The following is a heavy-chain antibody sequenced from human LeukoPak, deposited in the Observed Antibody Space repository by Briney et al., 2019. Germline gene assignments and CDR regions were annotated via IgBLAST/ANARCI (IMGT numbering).Heavy chain of an antibody. CDR1: GFTFSSYS. Sequence: GSLRLSCAASGFTFSSYSMNWVRQPPGKGLEWIGEINHGGSTNYNSSLKSRVTMSVNPSKNQFSLKLTSVTAADTAVYYCARGALAIGGSDYFAYWGQGTLVSVSS. V-gene: IGHV4-34*01. CDR3: ARGALAIGGSDYFAY. J-gene: IGHJ4*02. CDR2: INHGGST. D-gene: IGHD5-12*01.